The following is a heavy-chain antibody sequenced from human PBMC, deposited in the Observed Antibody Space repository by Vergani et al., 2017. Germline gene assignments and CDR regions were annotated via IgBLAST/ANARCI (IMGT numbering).Heavy chain of an antibody. Sequence: QVQLVQSGAEVKKPGASVKVSCKASGYTXTSYGISWERQAPGQGLEWMGWISAYNGNTDYAQKLQGRVTMTTDXSTSTAYMELRSLRSDDTAVYYCAINRRVFSYMDVWGKGTTVTVSS. V-gene: IGHV1-18*01. CDR1: GYTXTSYG. CDR3: AINRRVFSYMDV. CDR2: ISAYNGNT. J-gene: IGHJ6*03.